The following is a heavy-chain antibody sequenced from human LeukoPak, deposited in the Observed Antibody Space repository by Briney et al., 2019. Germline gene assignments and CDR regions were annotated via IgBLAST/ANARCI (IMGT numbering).Heavy chain of an antibody. J-gene: IGHJ4*02. CDR3: ARCESAYDPPDF. CDR1: GFTFSSYD. CDR2: ISYDESNK. Sequence: PGGSLRLSCAASGFTFSSYDMHWVRQAPGKGLAWVAGISYDESNKYYADSVKGRFTISRDNSKNTLSLQMDSLRTDDTAIYYCARCESAYDPPDFWGQGTLVTVSS. D-gene: IGHD3-3*01. V-gene: IGHV3-30*03.